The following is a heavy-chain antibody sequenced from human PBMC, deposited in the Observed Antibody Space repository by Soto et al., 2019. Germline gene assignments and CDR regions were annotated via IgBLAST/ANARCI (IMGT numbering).Heavy chain of an antibody. D-gene: IGHD3-3*01. Sequence: SETLSLTCTVSGGSVSSGSYYWSWIRQPPGKELEWIGHIYNSGITYYNPSLKSRVVISIDTSRNQFSLRLNSLTAADRAVYFCARGVTVFGLVSRFWFDPWGQGTVVTVSS. V-gene: IGHV4-61*01. CDR2: IYNSGIT. CDR3: ARGVTVFGLVSRFWFDP. CDR1: GGSVSSGSYY. J-gene: IGHJ5*02.